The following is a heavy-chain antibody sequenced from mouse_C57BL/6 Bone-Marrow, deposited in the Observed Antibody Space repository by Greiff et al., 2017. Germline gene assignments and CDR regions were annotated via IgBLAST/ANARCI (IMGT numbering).Heavy chain of an antibody. CDR3: ASYYYGSRYGYFDG. J-gene: IGHJ1*03. D-gene: IGHD1-1*01. CDR1: GYTFTSYW. Sequence: QVQLQQPGAELVKPGASVKLSCKASGYTFTSYWMQWVKQRPGQGLEWIGEIDPSDSYTNYNQKFKGKATLTVDTSSSTAYMQLSSLTSEDSAVYYCASYYYGSRYGYFDGWGTGTTVTVSS. CDR2: IDPSDSYT. V-gene: IGHV1-50*01.